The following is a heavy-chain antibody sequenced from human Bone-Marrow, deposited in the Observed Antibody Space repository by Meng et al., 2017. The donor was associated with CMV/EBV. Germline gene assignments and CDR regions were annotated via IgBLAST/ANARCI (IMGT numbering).Heavy chain of an antibody. CDR1: GFTFSSYG. V-gene: IGHV3-7*01. D-gene: IGHD3/OR15-3a*01. CDR2: INQGGSQE. CDR3: ARGFPGTGY. J-gene: IGHJ4*02. Sequence: GESLKISCAASGFTFSSYGMHWVRQAPGKGLEWVANINQGGSQEYYVDSVKGRFTVSRDNAKNSLYLQMNSLRAEDTAVYYCARGFPGTGYWGQGKLVTVSS.